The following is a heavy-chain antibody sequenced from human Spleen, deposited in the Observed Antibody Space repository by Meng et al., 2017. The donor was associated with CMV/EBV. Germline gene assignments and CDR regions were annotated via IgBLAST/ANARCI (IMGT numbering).Heavy chain of an antibody. V-gene: IGHV3-23*01. D-gene: IGHD1-14*01. J-gene: IGHJ6*02. CDR2: INGGGFNT. CDR1: GFTFSSYA. CDR3: AKGNRQNPFYHGMHV. Sequence: ETLSLTCAASGFTFSSYAINWVRQAPGKGLEWVSGINGGGFNTYYADSVKGRFTISRDNSNNLVYLQMNGLRPEDTAVYYCAKGNRQNPFYHGMHVWGQGSTVTVSS.